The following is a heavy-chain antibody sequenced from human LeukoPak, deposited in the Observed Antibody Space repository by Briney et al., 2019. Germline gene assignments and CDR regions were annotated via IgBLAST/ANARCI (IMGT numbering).Heavy chain of an antibody. J-gene: IGHJ4*02. CDR1: GYTLTELS. CDR2: FDLQDGET. V-gene: IGHV1-24*01. D-gene: IGHD3-22*01. CDR3: AREDYYDSSGYYFDC. Sequence: ASVKLSCKVSGYTLTELSMHWERQAPGKGLEWMGGFDLQDGETIYAQKFQGRVTMTEDTSTDTAYMELSSLRSEDTAVYYCAREDYYDSSGYYFDCWGQGTLVTVSS.